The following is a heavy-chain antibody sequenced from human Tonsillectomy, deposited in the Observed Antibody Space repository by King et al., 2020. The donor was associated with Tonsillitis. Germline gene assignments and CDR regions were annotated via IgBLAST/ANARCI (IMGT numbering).Heavy chain of an antibody. Sequence: QLQESGPGLVKPSETLSLTCTVSGGSISSYYWSWIRQPPGKGLEWIGYIYYSGSTTYNPSLKRRVTISVDTSKNQFSLKLSSVTAADTAVYYCARRAGSGGYSSSWYYFDYWGQGTLVTVSS. CDR3: ARRAGSGGYSSSWYYFDY. J-gene: IGHJ4*02. CDR2: IYYSGST. CDR1: GGSISSYY. D-gene: IGHD6-13*01. V-gene: IGHV4-59*08.